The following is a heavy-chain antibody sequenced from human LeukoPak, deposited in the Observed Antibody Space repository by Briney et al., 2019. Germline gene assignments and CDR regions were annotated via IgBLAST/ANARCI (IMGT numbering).Heavy chain of an antibody. D-gene: IGHD3-10*01. V-gene: IGHV1-69*13. CDR3: ARDAAVRGFDY. CDR2: IIPIFGTA. J-gene: IGHJ4*02. Sequence: SVKVSCKASGVTFSSYSISWVRQAPGQGLEWMGGIIPIFGTANYAQKFQGRVTITADESTSTAYMELSSLRSEDTAVYYCARDAAVRGFDYWGQGTLVTVSS. CDR1: GVTFSSYS.